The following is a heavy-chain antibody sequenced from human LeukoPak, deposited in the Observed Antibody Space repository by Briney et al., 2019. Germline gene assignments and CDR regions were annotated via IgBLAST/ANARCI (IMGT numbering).Heavy chain of an antibody. V-gene: IGHV1-18*01. Sequence: ASVKVSCKASGYTFPKYGISWVRQAPGQGLEWMGWMSVYNGNTSYAQDLQDRVIVTTDTSTTTAYMELRRLKSDDTAIYYCARLRITMVRGVLMQPSMDVWGQGTTVIVSS. CDR2: MSVYNGNT. J-gene: IGHJ6*02. CDR1: GYTFPKYG. CDR3: ARLRITMVRGVLMQPSMDV. D-gene: IGHD3-10*01.